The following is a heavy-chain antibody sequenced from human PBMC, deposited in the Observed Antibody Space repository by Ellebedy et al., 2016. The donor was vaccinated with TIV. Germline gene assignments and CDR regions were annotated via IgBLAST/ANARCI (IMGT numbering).Heavy chain of an antibody. Sequence: GGSLRLSCAASGFTFSTYTMNWLRQAPGKGLEWLLNIRGSNSDVYYADSVKGRFTVSRDNAKNSLYLQMNSLRAEDTAVYYCARDLNWGFDYWGQGSLVTVSS. J-gene: IGHJ4*02. CDR1: GFTFSTYT. D-gene: IGHD7-27*01. CDR3: ARDLNWGFDY. V-gene: IGHV3-21*05. CDR2: IRGSNSDV.